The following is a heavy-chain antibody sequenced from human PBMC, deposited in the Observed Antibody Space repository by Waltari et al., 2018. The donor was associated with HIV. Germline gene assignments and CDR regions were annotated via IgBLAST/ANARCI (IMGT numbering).Heavy chain of an antibody. CDR1: GGSISSSSYY. D-gene: IGHD5-18*01. CDR2: IYYSGGT. V-gene: IGHV4-39*01. J-gene: IGHJ2*01. CDR3: ARVQTGVDTAMVNRYFDL. Sequence: QLQLQESGPGLVKPSETLSLTCTVSGGSISSSSYYWGWIRQPPGKGLEWIGSIYYSGGTYYNPSLKSRVTISVDTSKNQFSLKLSSVTAADTAVYYCARVQTGVDTAMVNRYFDLWGRGTLVTVSS.